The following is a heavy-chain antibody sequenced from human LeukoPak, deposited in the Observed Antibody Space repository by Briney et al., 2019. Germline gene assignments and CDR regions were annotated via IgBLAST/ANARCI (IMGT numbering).Heavy chain of an antibody. D-gene: IGHD6-19*01. J-gene: IGHJ4*02. CDR2: INAISGDT. Sequence: GASVKVSCKASGYTFTGYFVHWVRQAPGQGLEWMGWINAISGDTNYAQKFRGRVTMTRDTSINTAYMELTRLTSDDTAVYYCARGGSGWSVSAYWGQGTRVTVSS. CDR1: GYTFTGYF. V-gene: IGHV1-2*02. CDR3: ARGGSGWSVSAY.